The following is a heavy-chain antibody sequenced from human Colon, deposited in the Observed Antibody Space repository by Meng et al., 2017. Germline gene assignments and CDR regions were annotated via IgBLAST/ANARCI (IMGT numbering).Heavy chain of an antibody. CDR1: GDHIDNSKW. J-gene: IGHJ4*02. D-gene: IGHD1-7*01. CDR3: ARERVRELGLFDS. Sequence: QRSGPCLVQPSGTLALACVVSGDHIDNSKWWSWLRQAPGKGPEWIGEISNSYKTVYSPSLKSRVRISLDKSNNQFSLTSTSVTAADTAVYYCARERVRELGLFDSWGQGILVTVSS. V-gene: IGHV4-4*02. CDR2: ISNSYKT.